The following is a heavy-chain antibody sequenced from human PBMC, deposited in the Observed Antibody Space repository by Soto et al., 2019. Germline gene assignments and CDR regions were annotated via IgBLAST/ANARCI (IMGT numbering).Heavy chain of an antibody. CDR2: ISSSGSTI. J-gene: IGHJ6*02. D-gene: IGHD4-4*01. V-gene: IGHV3-48*03. Sequence: GGSLRLSCAASGFTFSSYEMNWVRQAPGKGLEWVPYISSSGSTIYYADSVKGRFTISRDNAKNSLYLQMNSLRAEDTAVYYCAREGSTVRYYYYYGMDVWGQGTTVTVSS. CDR3: AREGSTVRYYYYYGMDV. CDR1: GFTFSSYE.